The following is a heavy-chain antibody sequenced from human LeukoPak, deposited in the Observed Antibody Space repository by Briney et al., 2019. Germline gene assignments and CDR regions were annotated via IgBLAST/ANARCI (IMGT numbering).Heavy chain of an antibody. J-gene: IGHJ4*02. Sequence: SETLSLTCTVSGGSISSSSYYWGWIRQPPGKGLEWIGSIYYSGSTYYNPSLKSRVTISVNTSKNQFSLKLSSVTAADTAVHYCARQDVVVPAAMIGSFDYWGQGTLVTVSS. CDR2: IYYSGST. V-gene: IGHV4-39*01. CDR1: GGSISSSSYY. D-gene: IGHD2-2*01. CDR3: ARQDVVVPAAMIGSFDY.